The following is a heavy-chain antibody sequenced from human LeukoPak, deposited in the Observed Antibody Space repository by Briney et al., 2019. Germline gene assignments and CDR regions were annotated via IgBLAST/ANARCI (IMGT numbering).Heavy chain of an antibody. V-gene: IGHV1-18*01. Sequence: ASVKVSCKASGYNFSSYGISCVRQAPGQGLECMGWISVYNGNTNSAQKLQGRVTMTTDTYTSKAYMELRSLRSDDAAVYYCGRDESSGSYYFDYWGQGTLVTVSS. CDR1: GYNFSSYG. J-gene: IGHJ4*02. CDR2: ISVYNGNT. CDR3: GRDESSGSYYFDY. D-gene: IGHD1-26*01.